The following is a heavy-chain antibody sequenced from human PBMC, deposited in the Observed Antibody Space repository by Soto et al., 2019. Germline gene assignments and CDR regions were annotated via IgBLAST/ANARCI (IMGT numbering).Heavy chain of an antibody. CDR2: IYYSGST. CDR3: ARGRKNYDILTGYYPNAFDI. J-gene: IGHJ3*02. Sequence: QVQLQESGPGLVKPSQTLSLTCTVSGGSISSGGYYWSWIRQHPGKGLEWIGYIYYSGSTYYNPSLKSRFTISVDTSKNQFSLKLSSVTAADTAVYYCARGRKNYDILTGYYPNAFDIWGQGTMVTVSS. V-gene: IGHV4-31*03. CDR1: GGSISSGGYY. D-gene: IGHD3-9*01.